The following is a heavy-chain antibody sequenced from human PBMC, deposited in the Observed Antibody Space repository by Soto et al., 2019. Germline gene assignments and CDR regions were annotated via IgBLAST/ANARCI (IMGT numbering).Heavy chain of an antibody. CDR2: ISGYNGDT. CDR3: AKNGQPPYYYIGMDV. J-gene: IGHJ6*02. V-gene: IGHV1-18*01. Sequence: QGQLVQSGPEAKKPGASVKVSCKASGYTFSRYGISWVRQAPGQGLEWMGWISGYNGDTKYAQKVQGRVTMTIDTSTYTAYMELRSLTSDDTAIYYCAKNGQPPYYYIGMDVWGQGTTVTVSS. CDR1: GYTFSRYG. D-gene: IGHD2-8*01.